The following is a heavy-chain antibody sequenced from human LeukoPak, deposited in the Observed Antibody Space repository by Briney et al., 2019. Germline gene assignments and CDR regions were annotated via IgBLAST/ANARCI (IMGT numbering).Heavy chain of an antibody. CDR3: ARAKNSSWLAVFDP. J-gene: IGHJ5*02. CDR2: ISYDGSNK. D-gene: IGHD6-13*01. V-gene: IGHV3-30-3*01. CDR1: GFTFSSYA. Sequence: GGSLRLSCAASGFTFSSYAMHWVRQAPGKGLEWVAVISYDGSNKYYADSVKGRFTISRDNSKNTLYLQMNSLRAEDTAVYYCARAKNSSWLAVFDPWGQGTLVTVSS.